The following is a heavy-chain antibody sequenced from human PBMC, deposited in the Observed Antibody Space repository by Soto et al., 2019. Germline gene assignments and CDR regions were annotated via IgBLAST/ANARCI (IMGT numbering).Heavy chain of an antibody. Sequence: QVQLVQSGAEVKKPGASVKVSCKASGYTFTSYGISWVRQAPGQGLEWMGWISAYNGKTNYAQKLQVRDTMTKDTSTSTAYMELRSLRSDDTAVYYCARGPHYYDSSGYYYQAFDIWGQGTMFTVSS. J-gene: IGHJ3*02. V-gene: IGHV1-18*01. D-gene: IGHD3-22*01. CDR1: GYTFTSYG. CDR3: ARGPHYYDSSGYYYQAFDI. CDR2: ISAYNGKT.